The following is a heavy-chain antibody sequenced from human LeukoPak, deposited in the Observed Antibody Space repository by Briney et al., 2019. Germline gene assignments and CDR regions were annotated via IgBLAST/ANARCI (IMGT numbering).Heavy chain of an antibody. D-gene: IGHD6-13*01. Sequence: SETLSLTCTVSGGSISSNYWNWIRQPAGKGLEWIGRIYNTGSTNYNPSLESRVTMSVGTSKNQFSLKLSSVTAADTAVYYCVRAKISAAGVWLFGPWGQGTLITVCS. CDR1: GGSISSNY. CDR3: VRAKISAAGVWLFGP. CDR2: IYNTGST. V-gene: IGHV4-4*07. J-gene: IGHJ5*02.